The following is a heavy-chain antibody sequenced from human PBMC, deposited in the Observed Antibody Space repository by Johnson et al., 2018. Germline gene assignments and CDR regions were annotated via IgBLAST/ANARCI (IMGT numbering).Heavy chain of an antibody. V-gene: IGHV3-30*03. CDR2: ISYDGSNK. CDR3: AQTAASYSEYVQH. CDR1: GFTFSSYG. Sequence: VQLVESGGGVVQPGRSLRLSCAASGFTFSSYGMHWVRQVPGKGLEWVAVISYDGSNKYYADSVRGRFTISRDNSKNTLYLQMNSLRAEDTAVYYCAQTAASYSEYVQHWGQGTLVTVSS. J-gene: IGHJ1*01. D-gene: IGHD2-15*01.